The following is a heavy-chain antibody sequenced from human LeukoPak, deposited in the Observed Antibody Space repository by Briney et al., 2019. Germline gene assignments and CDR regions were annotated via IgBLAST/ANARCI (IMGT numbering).Heavy chain of an antibody. CDR2: ITYDGCHK. D-gene: IGHD4-17*01. CDR3: AKGLRSDYGDYGPLFDY. Sequence: GGSLRLSCAASGFTFTTYVMHWVRQAPGKGLEWVAVITYDGCHKYYADSVKGRFTISRDNSKNTLYLQMNSLRPEDTAVYYCAKGLRSDYGDYGPLFDYWGQGTLVTVSS. J-gene: IGHJ4*02. V-gene: IGHV3-30*18. CDR1: GFTFTTYV.